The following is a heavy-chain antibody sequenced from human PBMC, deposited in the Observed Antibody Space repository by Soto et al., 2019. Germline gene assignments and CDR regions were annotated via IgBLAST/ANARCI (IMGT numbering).Heavy chain of an antibody. J-gene: IGHJ4*02. CDR1: GVSISSGGYY. D-gene: IGHD4-17*01. CDR3: AREGTVTPYYFDY. Sequence: PSETLSLTCTVSGVSISSGGYYWSWIRQHPGKGLEWIGYIYYSGSTYYNPSLKSRVTISVDTSKNQFSLKLSSVTAADTAVYYCAREGTVTPYYFDYWGQGTLVTVSS. CDR2: IYYSGST. V-gene: IGHV4-31*03.